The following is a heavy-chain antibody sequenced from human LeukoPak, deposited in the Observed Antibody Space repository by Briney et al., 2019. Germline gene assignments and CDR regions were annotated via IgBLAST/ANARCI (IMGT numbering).Heavy chain of an antibody. CDR2: ISYSGRT. J-gene: IGHJ4*02. CDR3: ARHLVVAATHSWYFDY. CDR1: DGSINNDY. V-gene: IGHV4-59*01. D-gene: IGHD2-15*01. Sequence: SETLSLTCTFSDGSINNDYWSWIRQPPGKGLEWIGYISYSGRTMYNPSLRSRVTISADTSKDQFSLRLISVTAADTAVYYCARHLVVAATHSWYFDYWGQGTLVTVSS.